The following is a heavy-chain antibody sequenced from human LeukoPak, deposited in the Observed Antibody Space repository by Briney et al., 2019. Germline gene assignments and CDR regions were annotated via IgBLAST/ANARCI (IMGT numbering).Heavy chain of an antibody. CDR1: AGFLSSGSYY. J-gene: IGHJ5*02. V-gene: IGHV4-61*09. CDR2: TYTSGTT. Sequence: TLSLTCLLSAGFLSSGSYYWSWIRQTAGRGLEGIGHTYTSGTTNYSPSLKSRVTISVDTSKNHFSLKLNSVTAADTAVYYCARDWGALNWFDPWGQGTLVTVSS. CDR3: ARDWGALNWFDP. D-gene: IGHD3-16*01.